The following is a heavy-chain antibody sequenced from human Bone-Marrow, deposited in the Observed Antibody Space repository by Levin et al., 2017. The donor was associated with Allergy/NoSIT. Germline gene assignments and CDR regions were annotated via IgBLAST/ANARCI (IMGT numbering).Heavy chain of an antibody. D-gene: IGHD3-3*01. CDR3: ERHYFVFFSGPLRDGVDF. Sequence: SETLSLTCTVSGDSITRSSFYWGWIRQPPGKGLEWIGSMYHSGTTYYNPSLKSRVTISIDTSKNRFSLNVTSVTATDTAVYFCERHYFVFFSGPLRDGVDFWGLGTLVTVSS. V-gene: IGHV4-39*01. J-gene: IGHJ4*02. CDR2: MYHSGTT. CDR1: GDSITRSSFY.